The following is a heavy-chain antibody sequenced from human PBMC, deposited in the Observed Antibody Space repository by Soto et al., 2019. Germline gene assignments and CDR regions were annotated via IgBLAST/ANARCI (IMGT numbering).Heavy chain of an antibody. CDR1: GFTFSDYY. J-gene: IGHJ3*02. Sequence: QVQLVESGGGLVKPGGSLRLSCAASGFTFSDYYMSWIRQAPGKGLEWVSYISSSGSTIYYAASVKGRFNISRDNAKNSLYLQMTRLRAEDTVAYYCSRLWFGEYAFDIWGQGTMVTVSS. CDR2: ISSSGSTI. D-gene: IGHD3-10*01. V-gene: IGHV3-11*01. CDR3: SRLWFGEYAFDI.